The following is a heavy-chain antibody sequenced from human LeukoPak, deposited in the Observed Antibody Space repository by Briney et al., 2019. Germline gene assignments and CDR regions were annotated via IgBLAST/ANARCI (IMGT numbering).Heavy chain of an antibody. CDR1: GGSISSSSYY. CDR2: IYYSGST. V-gene: IGHV4-39*07. Sequence: SGALSLTCTVSGGSISSSSYYWGWIRQPPGKGLEWIGSIYYSGSTYYNPSLKSRFTISVDTSKNQFSLKLSSVTAADTAVYYCARVVSGTYCSGGSCYSDAFDIWGQGTMVTVSS. J-gene: IGHJ3*02. D-gene: IGHD2-15*01. CDR3: ARVVSGTYCSGGSCYSDAFDI.